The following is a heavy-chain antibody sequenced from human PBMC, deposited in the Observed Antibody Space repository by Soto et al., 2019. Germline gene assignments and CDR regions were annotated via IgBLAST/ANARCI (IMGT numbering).Heavy chain of an antibody. Sequence: ASVKVSCKASGLAFPIDAIIWVRQTIGQRLELMGWMNAGNRNTRYAQKFQGRATITRDTSASTAYMEPSSLRSEDTAVYYCAREDNYSSGWYDWFDPWGQGTLVTVSS. CDR1: GLAFPIDA. CDR2: MNAGNRNT. V-gene: IGHV1-3*01. D-gene: IGHD6-19*01. J-gene: IGHJ5*02. CDR3: AREDNYSSGWYDWFDP.